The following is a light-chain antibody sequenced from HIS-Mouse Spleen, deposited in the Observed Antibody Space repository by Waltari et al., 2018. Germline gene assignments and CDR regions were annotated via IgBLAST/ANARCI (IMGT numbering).Light chain of an antibody. CDR3: MQALQTPFT. CDR1: QSLLHSNGYNY. CDR2: LGS. J-gene: IGKJ3*01. Sequence: DIVMTQSPLSLPVTPGEPASISCRSSQSLLHSNGYNYLDWYLQKPGQSPQLLISLGSIRASGVPDRFSGSGSGTDFTLKISRVEAEDVGVYYCMQALQTPFTFGPGTKVDIK. V-gene: IGKV2-28*01.